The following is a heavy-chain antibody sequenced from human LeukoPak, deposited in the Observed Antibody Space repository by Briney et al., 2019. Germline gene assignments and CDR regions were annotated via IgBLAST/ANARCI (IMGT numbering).Heavy chain of an antibody. D-gene: IGHD6-13*01. V-gene: IGHV4-34*01. Sequence: PSETLSLTCAVYGGSFSGYYWSWIRQPPGKGLEWIGEINHSGSTNYNPSLKSRVTISVDTSKDQFSLKLSSVTAADTAVYYCARGPGLRYSSSWLGYNWFDPWGQGTLVTVSS. CDR2: INHSGST. CDR3: ARGPGLRYSSSWLGYNWFDP. CDR1: GGSFSGYY. J-gene: IGHJ5*02.